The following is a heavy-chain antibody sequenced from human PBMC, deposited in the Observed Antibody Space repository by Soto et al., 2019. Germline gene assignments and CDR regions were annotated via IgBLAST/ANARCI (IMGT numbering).Heavy chain of an antibody. V-gene: IGHV4-30-4*01. Sequence: QVQLQESGPGLVKPSETLSLTCSVSSGSISRSDYYWSLIRQPPGKGLEWIGYINYSGRTYYKPSLKSRLSMSIDTSKNQFSLRLTSVTVADTAVYFCARFSTLGKDYGMDVWGQGTTVTVSS. J-gene: IGHJ6*02. CDR2: INYSGRT. CDR3: ARFSTLGKDYGMDV. D-gene: IGHD3-3*02. CDR1: SGSISRSDYY.